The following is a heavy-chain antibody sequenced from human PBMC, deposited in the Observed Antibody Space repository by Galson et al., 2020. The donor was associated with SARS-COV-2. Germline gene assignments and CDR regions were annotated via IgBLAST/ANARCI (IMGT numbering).Heavy chain of an antibody. CDR2: IKEDGSQT. Sequence: GESLKISCAASGFTFTNYWMSWIRQAPGKGLEWVAHIKEDGSQTYYVDSVKGRFIISRDNAENSLFLQMNSLRAEDTALYYCTSGDYWGQGTLVTVSS. V-gene: IGHV3-7*05. J-gene: IGHJ4*02. CDR3: TSGDY. CDR1: GFTFTNYW.